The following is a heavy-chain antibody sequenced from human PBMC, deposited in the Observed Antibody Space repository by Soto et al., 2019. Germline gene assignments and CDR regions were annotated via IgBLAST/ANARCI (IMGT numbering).Heavy chain of an antibody. CDR3: VKDRSGISGVGVVGYYLAV. J-gene: IGHJ6*03. CDR2: ISGSGGST. V-gene: IGHV3-23*01. CDR1: GFTFSSYA. Sequence: GGSLRLSCAASGFTFSSYAMSWVRQAPWKGLEWVSAISGSGGSTYYADSVKGRFTISRDNSKNTLYLQMSSLRAEDTAVYYCVKDRSGISGVGVVGYYLAVWGKGTTVTVSS. D-gene: IGHD3-10*01.